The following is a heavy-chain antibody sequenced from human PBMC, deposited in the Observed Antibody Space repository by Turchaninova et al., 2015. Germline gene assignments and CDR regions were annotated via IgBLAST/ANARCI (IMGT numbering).Heavy chain of an antibody. CDR2: IYHSGNT. CDR1: GYSFISGYY. V-gene: IGHV4-38-2*01. J-gene: IGHJ1*01. Sequence: QVQLQESGPGLVKPSETLSLTCGVSGYSFISGYYWGWIRRPPGKGLEWMGSIYHSGNTYYNPSLKSRVTISVDTSKNQFSLKLSSVTAADTAVYYCVRGLWRTTVTTFEHFQDWGQGTRVSVSS. D-gene: IGHD4-17*01. CDR3: VRGLWRTTVTTFEHFQD.